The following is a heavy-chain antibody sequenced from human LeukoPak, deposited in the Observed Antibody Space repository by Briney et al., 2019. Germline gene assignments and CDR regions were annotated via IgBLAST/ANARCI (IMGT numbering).Heavy chain of an antibody. CDR3: AKHEGTQWELLDY. Sequence: GGSLRLSCAASGFTFSTYSMNWVRQAPGKGLEWVSSISTSSSYIYYADSVKGRFTISRDNAENSVYLQMNSLRGEDTAVYYCAKHEGTQWELLDYWGQGTLVSVSS. V-gene: IGHV3-21*04. D-gene: IGHD1-26*01. CDR2: ISTSSSYI. J-gene: IGHJ4*02. CDR1: GFTFSTYS.